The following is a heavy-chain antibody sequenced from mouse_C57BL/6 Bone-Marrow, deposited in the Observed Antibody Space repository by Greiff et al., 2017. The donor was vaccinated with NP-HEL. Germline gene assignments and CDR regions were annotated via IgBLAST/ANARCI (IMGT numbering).Heavy chain of an antibody. D-gene: IGHD1-2*01. CDR2: INPSSGYT. J-gene: IGHJ4*01. V-gene: IGHV1-7*01. Sequence: VKLMESGAELAKPGASVKLSCKASGYTFTSYWMHWVKQRPGQGLEWIGYINPSSGYTKYNQKFKDKATLTADKSSSSAYMQLCRLTYEDSAVYYCARSRITTEEGAMGYWGQGTSVTVAS. CDR1: GYTFTSYW. CDR3: ARSRITTEEGAMGY.